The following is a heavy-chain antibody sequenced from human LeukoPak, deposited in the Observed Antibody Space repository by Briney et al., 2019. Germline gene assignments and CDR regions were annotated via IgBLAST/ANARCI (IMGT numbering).Heavy chain of an antibody. CDR2: INPNSGGT. Sequence: ASVKVSCKASGYTFTGYYMHWVRQAPGQGLEWMGWINPNSGGTNYAQKFQGRVTMTRDTSISTAYMELSRLRSDDTAVYYCARVGNLASIAAAGNDYFDYWGQGTLVTVSS. CDR1: GYTFTGYY. J-gene: IGHJ4*02. CDR3: ARVGNLASIAAAGNDYFDY. V-gene: IGHV1-2*02. D-gene: IGHD6-13*01.